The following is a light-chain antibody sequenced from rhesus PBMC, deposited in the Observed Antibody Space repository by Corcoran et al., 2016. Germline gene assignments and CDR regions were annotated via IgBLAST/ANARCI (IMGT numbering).Light chain of an antibody. J-gene: IGKJ2*01. CDR2: GAS. CDR3: LQSSNWPYT. CDR1: QSITGS. Sequence: EVVMTQSPATLAVSPGERATLSCRTSQSITGSLAWYQPQPGQAPRLLIYGASSRGTDIPDRFSGSGSGTEFTLTSSSLEPEDVGVYFCLQSSNWPYTFGQGTKVEIK. V-gene: IGKV3-24*04.